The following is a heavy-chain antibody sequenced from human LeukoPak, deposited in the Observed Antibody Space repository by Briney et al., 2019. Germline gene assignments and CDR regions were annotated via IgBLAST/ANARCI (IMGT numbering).Heavy chain of an antibody. CDR3: ARGSGSSSWVYYGMDV. J-gene: IGHJ6*02. Sequence: PGRSLRLSCAASGFTFSSYAMHWVRQAPGKGLEWVAVISYDGSNKYYADSVKGRFTISRDNSKNTLYLQMNSLRAEDTAVYYCARGSGSSSWVYYGMDVWGQGTTVTVSS. D-gene: IGHD6-6*01. V-gene: IGHV3-30-3*01. CDR2: ISYDGSNK. CDR1: GFTFSSYA.